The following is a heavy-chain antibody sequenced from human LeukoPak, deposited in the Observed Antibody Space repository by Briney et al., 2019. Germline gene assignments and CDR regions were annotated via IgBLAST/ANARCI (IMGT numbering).Heavy chain of an antibody. J-gene: IGHJ6*02. V-gene: IGHV4-59*01. CDR1: DGSINSYY. Sequence: KTSETLSLTCSVSDGSINSYYWNWIRRPPGKGLEWIGYIYYNGNTNYSPSLKSRVTMSVDTSKNLFSLKVSSVTAADTAVYYCARGRSNYLGMDGWGQGTTVTVSS. CDR3: ARGRSNYLGMDG. D-gene: IGHD1-26*01. CDR2: IYYNGNT.